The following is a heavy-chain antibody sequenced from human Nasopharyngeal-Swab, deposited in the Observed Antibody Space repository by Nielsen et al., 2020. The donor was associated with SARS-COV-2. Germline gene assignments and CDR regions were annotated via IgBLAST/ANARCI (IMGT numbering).Heavy chain of an antibody. D-gene: IGHD6-13*01. CDR3: AHSSSTAYYFDY. CDR2: IYWDDDK. CDR1: GFSLSTSGVG. V-gene: IGHV2-5*02. Sequence: SGLTLVKPTQTLTLTCTFSGFSLSTSGVGVGWIRQPPGKALEWLALIYWDDDKRYSPSLKSRLTTTKDTSKNQVVLTMTNMDPVDTATYYCAHSSSTAYYFDYWGQGTLVTVSS. J-gene: IGHJ4*02.